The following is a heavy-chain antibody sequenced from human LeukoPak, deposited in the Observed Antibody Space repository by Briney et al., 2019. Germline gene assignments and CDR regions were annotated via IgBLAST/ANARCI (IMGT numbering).Heavy chain of an antibody. V-gene: IGHV3-48*04. CDR1: GFTFSTYS. J-gene: IGHJ4*02. D-gene: IGHD6-19*01. CDR2: ISSSSSTI. Sequence: PGGSLRLSCAASGFTFSTYSMNWVRQAPGKGLEWVSYISSSSSTIYYADSVKGRFTISRDNAKNSLHLQMNSLRAEDTAVYYCARSASYSSGWFQRGPYYFDYWGQGTLVTVSS. CDR3: ARSASYSSGWFQRGPYYFDY.